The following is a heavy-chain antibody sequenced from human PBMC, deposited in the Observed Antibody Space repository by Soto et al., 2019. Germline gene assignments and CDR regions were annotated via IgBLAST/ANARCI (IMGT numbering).Heavy chain of an antibody. V-gene: IGHV3-53*01. D-gene: IGHD3-16*01. J-gene: IGHJ6*02. CDR2: LYTEGTT. CDR3: VRPRPSGENYGMDV. Sequence: GSLRLSCVASGLTVSHNYMAWVRQAPEMGLEWVSILYTEGTTYYADSVKGRFTISRDSSKNTLFLQMDSLRAEDTAVYYCVRPRPSGENYGMDVWGQGTTVTVSS. CDR1: GLTVSHNY.